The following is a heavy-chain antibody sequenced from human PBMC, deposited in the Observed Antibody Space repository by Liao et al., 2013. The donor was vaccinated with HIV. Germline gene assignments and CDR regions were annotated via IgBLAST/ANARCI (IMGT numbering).Heavy chain of an antibody. Sequence: QVQLQESGPGLVKPSQTLSLTCTVSGGSISSGSYYWSWIRQPAGKGLEWIGRIYTSGSTNYNPSLKSRVTISVDTSKNQFSLKLSSVTAADTAVYYCARGPKRYCSGGSCYHEYSYGIDYWGQGTLVTVSS. CDR1: GGSISSGSYY. V-gene: IGHV4-61*02. CDR2: IYTSGST. CDR3: ARGPKRYCSGGSCYHEYSYGIDY. D-gene: IGHD2-15*01. J-gene: IGHJ4*02.